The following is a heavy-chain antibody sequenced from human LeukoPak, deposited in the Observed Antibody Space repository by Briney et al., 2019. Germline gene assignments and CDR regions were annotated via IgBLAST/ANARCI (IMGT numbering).Heavy chain of an antibody. V-gene: IGHV3-33*01. CDR2: IWYDGSNK. J-gene: IGHJ1*01. CDR1: GFTFSSYG. D-gene: IGHD2-21*02. CDR3: TSWGDTTAEYFQR. Sequence: GGSLRLSCAASGFTFSSYGMHWVRQAPGKGLEWVAVIWYDGSNKYYADSVKGRFTISRDNSKNTLYLQMNSLRVEDTAVYYCTSWGDTTAEYFQRWGQGTLVTVSS.